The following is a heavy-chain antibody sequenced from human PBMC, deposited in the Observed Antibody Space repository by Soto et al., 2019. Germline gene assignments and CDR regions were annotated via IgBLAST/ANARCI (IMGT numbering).Heavy chain of an antibody. CDR3: AAGDYLTGLSYREIKWLDP. CDR2: IHYTGNT. J-gene: IGHJ5*02. D-gene: IGHD3-9*01. Sequence: SETLSLTCTVSSGSISSYYWSWIRQPPGKGLEWIGYIHYTGNTNSNPSLKGRVTLSIDPSWNQFSLKLRSVTAADTAVYYCAAGDYLTGLSYREIKWLDPWGQGTLVTVSS. V-gene: IGHV4-59*01. CDR1: SGSISSYY.